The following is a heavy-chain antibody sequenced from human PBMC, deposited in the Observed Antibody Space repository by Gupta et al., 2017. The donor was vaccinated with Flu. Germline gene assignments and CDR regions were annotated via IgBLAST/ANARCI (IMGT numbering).Heavy chain of an antibody. CDR2: IYTSGST. CDR1: GGSISSGSYY. Sequence: QVQLQESGPGLVKPSQTLSLTCTVSGGSISSGSYYWSWIRQPAGKGLEWIGRIYTSGSTNYNPSLKSRVTISVDTSKNQFSLKLSSVTAADTAVYYCARVTIDGPGYIGENWFDPWGQGTLVTVSS. D-gene: IGHD6-13*01. V-gene: IGHV4-61*02. CDR3: ARVTIDGPGYIGENWFDP. J-gene: IGHJ5*02.